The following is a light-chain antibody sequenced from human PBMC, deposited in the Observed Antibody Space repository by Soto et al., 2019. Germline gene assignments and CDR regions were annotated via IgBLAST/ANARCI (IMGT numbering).Light chain of an antibody. J-gene: IGLJ1*01. CDR1: TSDVGGYNY. Sequence: QSVLTQPASVSGSPGQSITISCTGTTSDVGGYNYVSWYQQHPGKVPKLLIHEVSNRPSGVSSRFSGSKSGNTASLTISGLQAEDEADYYCLSKTSSISYVFGTGTKGTVL. CDR2: EVS. V-gene: IGLV2-14*01. CDR3: LSKTSSISYV.